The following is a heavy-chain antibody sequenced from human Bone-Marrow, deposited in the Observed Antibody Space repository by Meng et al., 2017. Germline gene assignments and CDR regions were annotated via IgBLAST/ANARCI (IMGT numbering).Heavy chain of an antibody. D-gene: IGHD2/OR15-2a*01. CDR1: VASLNGYY. CDR2: INHNGSP. CDR3: ARGQLILRN. J-gene: IGHJ4*02. V-gene: IGHV4-34*01. Sequence: QVQLQQWGAGLLKPSEPLSLTCDVSVASLNGYYWTWIRQPPGKGLEWIGEINHNGSPDYNTSLKSRVTISVDTSKNQFSLKLSSVTAADTAVYYCARGQLILRNWGQGTLVTVSS.